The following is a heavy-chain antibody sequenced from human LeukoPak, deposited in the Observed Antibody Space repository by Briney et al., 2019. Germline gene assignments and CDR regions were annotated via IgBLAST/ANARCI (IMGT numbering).Heavy chain of an antibody. CDR2: IYTSGST. V-gene: IGHV4-61*02. D-gene: IGHD3-3*01. Sequence: PSQTPSLTCTVSGGSISSGSYYWSWIRQPAGKGLEWIGRIYTSGSTNYNPSLKSRVTISVDTSKNQFSLKLSSVTAADTAVYYCARVPYDFWSGYYGAFDIWGQGTMVTVSS. J-gene: IGHJ3*02. CDR1: GGSISSGSYY. CDR3: ARVPYDFWSGYYGAFDI.